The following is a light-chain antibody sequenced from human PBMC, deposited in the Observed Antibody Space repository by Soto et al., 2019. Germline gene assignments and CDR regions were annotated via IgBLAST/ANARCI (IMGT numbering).Light chain of an antibody. V-gene: IGLV2-23*02. J-gene: IGLJ1*01. CDR1: NSDIGSYDL. CDR3: CSFADFTYV. Sequence: QSVLTQPASVSGSPGQSITICRTATNSDIGSYDLVSWYQQHPGTAPKLIIYEVTKRPSGVSTRFSGSKSGNTASLTISGLQAVDEADYYCCSFADFTYVFGTGTKVTVL. CDR2: EVT.